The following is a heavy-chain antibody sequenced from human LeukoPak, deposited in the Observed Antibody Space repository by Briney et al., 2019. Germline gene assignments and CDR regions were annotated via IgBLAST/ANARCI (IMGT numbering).Heavy chain of an antibody. CDR3: AGLVGRYSSGLYYYYFDY. Sequence: SETLSLTCAVSGDSINSLDLWSWVRQPPGQGLEWIGEMYLSGTTHSNPSVKSRVTISIDKSKNQFFLNLSSVTAADTAVYYCAGLVGRYSSGLYYYYFDYWGQGTLVTVSS. V-gene: IGHV4-4*02. CDR1: GDSINSLDL. J-gene: IGHJ4*02. D-gene: IGHD3-22*01. CDR2: MYLSGTT.